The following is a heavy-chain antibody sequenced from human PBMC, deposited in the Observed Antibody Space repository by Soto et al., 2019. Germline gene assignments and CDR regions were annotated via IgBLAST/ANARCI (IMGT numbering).Heavy chain of an antibody. V-gene: IGHV1-3*01. Sequence: QVQLVQSGAEVKKPGASVKVSCKASGYTFTSYAMHWVRQAPGQRLEWMGWINAGNGNTKYLQKFQGRVTITRDTSASTAYMELSSLRSEDTAVYYCARDGLLHAFDIWGQGTMVTVSS. CDR1: GYTFTSYA. J-gene: IGHJ3*02. D-gene: IGHD5-18*01. CDR3: ARDGLLHAFDI. CDR2: INAGNGNT.